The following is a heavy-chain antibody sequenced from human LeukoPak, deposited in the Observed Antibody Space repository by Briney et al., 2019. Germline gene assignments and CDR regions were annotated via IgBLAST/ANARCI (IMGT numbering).Heavy chain of an antibody. Sequence: PSETLSLTCAVYGGSFSGYYWSWIRQPPGKGLEWIGEINHSGSTNYNPSLKSRVTISVDTSKNQSSLKLSSVTAADTAVYYCARGLARYSSSWYGGFGYWGQGTLVTVSS. CDR3: ARGLARYSSSWYGGFGY. J-gene: IGHJ4*02. V-gene: IGHV4-34*01. CDR1: GGSFSGYY. D-gene: IGHD6-13*01. CDR2: INHSGST.